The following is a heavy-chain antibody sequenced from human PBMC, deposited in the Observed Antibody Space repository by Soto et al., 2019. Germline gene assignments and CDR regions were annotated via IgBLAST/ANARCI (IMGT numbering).Heavy chain of an antibody. CDR2: IYWDDDK. CDR1: GFSLSTTGVG. Sequence: QITLKESGPTLVKPTQTLTLTCTFSGFSLSTTGVGVGWIRQPPGKALEWLALIYWDDDKRYSPSLKSRLTNTKETSKNQVVLTMTNMDPVDTPTYYWAHRRVLWFGESIQHWGQGTLVTVSS. V-gene: IGHV2-5*02. D-gene: IGHD3-10*01. CDR3: AHRRVLWFGESIQH. J-gene: IGHJ1*01.